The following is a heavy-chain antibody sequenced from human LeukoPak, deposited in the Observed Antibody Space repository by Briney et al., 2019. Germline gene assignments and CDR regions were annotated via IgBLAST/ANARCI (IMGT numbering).Heavy chain of an antibody. CDR2: IYRGGST. J-gene: IGHJ4*02. V-gene: IGHV3-53*01. CDR3: AKLRWPKGDRSSFDF. D-gene: IGHD4-23*01. Sequence: GGSLRLSCAASGLTFSSSYMSWVRQAPGKGLEWVSVIYRGGSTYYSDSVKGRFTISRDNSKNTLFLQMSSLRAEDTAVYYCAKLRWPKGDRSSFDFWGQGTLVTVSS. CDR1: GLTFSSSY.